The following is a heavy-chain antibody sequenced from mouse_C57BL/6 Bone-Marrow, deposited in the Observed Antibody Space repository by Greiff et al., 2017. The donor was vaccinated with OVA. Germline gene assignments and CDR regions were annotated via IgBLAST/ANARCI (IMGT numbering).Heavy chain of an antibody. Sequence: DVMLVESGGDLVKPGGSLKLSCAASGFTFSSYGMSWVRQTPDKRLEWVATISSGGSYTYYPDSVKGRFTISRDNAKNTLYLQMSSLKSEDTAMYYCARYGSSSYYFDYWGQGTTLTVSS. D-gene: IGHD1-1*01. CDR1: GFTFSSYG. V-gene: IGHV5-6*02. CDR2: ISSGGSYT. J-gene: IGHJ2*01. CDR3: ARYGSSSYYFDY.